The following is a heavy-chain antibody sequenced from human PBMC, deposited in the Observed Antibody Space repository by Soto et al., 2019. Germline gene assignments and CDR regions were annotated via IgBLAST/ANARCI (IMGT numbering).Heavy chain of an antibody. V-gene: IGHV3-30-3*01. CDR3: ASAKRGIVVVTDY. J-gene: IGHJ4*02. D-gene: IGHD2-2*01. CDR1: GFTFSSYA. Sequence: QVQLVESGGGVVQPGRSLRLSCAASGFTFSSYAMHWVRQAPGKGLEWVAVISYDGSNKYYADSVKGRFTISRDNSKNPLYLQMNSLRAEDTAVYYCASAKRGIVVVTDYWGQGSLVTVSS. CDR2: ISYDGSNK.